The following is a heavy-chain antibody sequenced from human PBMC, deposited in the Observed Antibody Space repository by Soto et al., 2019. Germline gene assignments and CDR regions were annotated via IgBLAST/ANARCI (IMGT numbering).Heavy chain of an antibody. CDR2: IYWNDDK. Sequence: QITLRESGPTLVKPSQTLTLTCSYSGFSLRTTGVGVGWIRQPPGKALEWLGIIYWNDDKRYSSSLKNRLTFTSDISKSQVVLTVTNMDPLDTATYFCAHTWGLPFDDWGLGTLVSVSS. V-gene: IGHV2-5*01. CDR3: AHTWGLPFDD. J-gene: IGHJ4*02. D-gene: IGHD3-16*01. CDR1: GFSLRTTGVG.